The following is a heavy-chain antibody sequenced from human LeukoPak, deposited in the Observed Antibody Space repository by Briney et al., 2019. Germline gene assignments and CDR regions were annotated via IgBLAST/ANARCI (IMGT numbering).Heavy chain of an antibody. D-gene: IGHD1-26*01. Sequence: SETLSLTCTVSGASISSNTYYWAWIRQPPGKGLEWIGSIFNVGSTFYNPSLTSRVTISVDTSKNQFSLKLSSVTAADTAMYYCARNMTLILEGERIDAFDIWGQGTMVTVSS. V-gene: IGHV4-39*01. CDR2: IFNVGST. J-gene: IGHJ3*02. CDR3: ARNMTLILEGERIDAFDI. CDR1: GASISSNTYY.